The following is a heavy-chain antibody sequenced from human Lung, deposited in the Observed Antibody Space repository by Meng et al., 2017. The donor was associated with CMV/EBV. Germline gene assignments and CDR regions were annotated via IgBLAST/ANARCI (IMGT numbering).Heavy chain of an antibody. CDR1: AYTFTTNW. D-gene: IGHD4-11*01. V-gene: IGHV5-51*01. J-gene: IGHJ4*02. Sequence: CEASAYTFTTNWIGWGRQRPGKGLEWRGRIYPGDSDTRYSPSLQGQVTISADKSISTAYLQWSSLKVSDTAMYYCARRGYNNYPTDYWGQGTLVTVSS. CDR2: IYPGDSDT. CDR3: ARRGYNNYPTDY.